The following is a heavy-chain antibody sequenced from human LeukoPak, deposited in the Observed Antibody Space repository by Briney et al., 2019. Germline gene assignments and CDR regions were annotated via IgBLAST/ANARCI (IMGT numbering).Heavy chain of an antibody. D-gene: IGHD3-9*01. Sequence: GGSVKVSCKASGYTFSGYYMHWVRQAPGQGLEWMGWINPNSGGTNYAQKFQGRVTMTRDTSISTAYMELSRLRSDDTAVYYCARGNDILTGSYRLYFDYWGQGTLVTVSS. CDR3: ARGNDILTGSYRLYFDY. V-gene: IGHV1-2*02. CDR2: INPNSGGT. CDR1: GYTFSGYY. J-gene: IGHJ4*02.